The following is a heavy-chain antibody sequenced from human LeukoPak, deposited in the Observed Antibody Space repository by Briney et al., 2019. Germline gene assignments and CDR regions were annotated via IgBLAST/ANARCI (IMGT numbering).Heavy chain of an antibody. V-gene: IGHV3-23*01. CDR1: GFTFDDYG. J-gene: IGHJ4*02. CDR3: AIEQWELKY. Sequence: GGSLRLSCAASGFTFDDYGMSRVRQVPGKGLEWVSAISGSGGTTYYADSVKGRFTISRDDSKNTLYLQMNSLRAEDTAVYYCAIEQWELKYWGQGTLVTVSS. CDR2: ISGSGGTT. D-gene: IGHD1-26*01.